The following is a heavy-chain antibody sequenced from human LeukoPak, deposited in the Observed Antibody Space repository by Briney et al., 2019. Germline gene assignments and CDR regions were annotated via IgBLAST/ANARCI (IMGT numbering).Heavy chain of an antibody. CDR2: IYYTGST. J-gene: IGHJ4*02. D-gene: IGHD3-10*01. V-gene: IGHV4-61*01. Sequence: SETLSLTCTVAGGSVSSGSYYWSWIRQPPGKGLEWIGYIYYTGSTNYNPSLKSRVTISIDTSKNQFSLKLSSVTAADTAVYYCARGVPYWGQGTLVTVSS. CDR1: GGSVSSGSYY. CDR3: ARGVPY.